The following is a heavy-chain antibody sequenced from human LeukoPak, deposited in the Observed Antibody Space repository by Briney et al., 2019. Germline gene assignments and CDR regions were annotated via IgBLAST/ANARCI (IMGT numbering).Heavy chain of an antibody. CDR1: GGSISSSSYY. V-gene: IGHV4-39*07. J-gene: IGHJ6*03. CDR3: ARDRGYCSGGSCYSLGYYYYYMDV. D-gene: IGHD2-15*01. Sequence: SETLSLTCTVSGGSISSSSYYWGWIRQPPGKGLEWIGSIYYSGSTYYNPSLKSRVTISVDTSKNQFSLKLSSVTAADTAVYYCARDRGYCSGGSCYSLGYYYYYMDVWGKGTTVTVSS. CDR2: IYYSGST.